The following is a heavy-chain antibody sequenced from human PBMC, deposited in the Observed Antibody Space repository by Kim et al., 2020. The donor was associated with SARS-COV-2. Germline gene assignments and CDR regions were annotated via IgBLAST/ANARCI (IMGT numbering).Heavy chain of an antibody. CDR3: AKGRIYSYGCFEY. D-gene: IGHD5-18*01. CDR1: GFTFSDFA. V-gene: IGHV3-23*01. CDR2: ISGSGGNT. J-gene: IGHJ4*02. Sequence: GGSLRLSCAASGFTFSDFAMSWVRRATGKGLEWVSAISGSGGNTYYADSVKGRFTISRDNSKNTLYLQMNSLRAEDTAVYYCAKGRIYSYGCFEYWGQGTLVTVSS.